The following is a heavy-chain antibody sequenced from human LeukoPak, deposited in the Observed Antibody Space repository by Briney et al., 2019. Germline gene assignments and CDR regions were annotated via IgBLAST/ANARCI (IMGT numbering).Heavy chain of an antibody. D-gene: IGHD5-18*01. CDR2: ISRRGTV. J-gene: IGHJ4*02. CDR3: ARSVGTAMVNFDY. V-gene: IGHV3-48*04. CDR1: GFTLSSYS. Sequence: GGSLRLSCAASGFTLSSYSMNWVRQAPGKGLEWVSHISRRGTVYYADSVKGRFSISRDIAKNSLYLQMNSLRAEDTAVYYCARSVGTAMVNFDYWGQGTLVTVSS.